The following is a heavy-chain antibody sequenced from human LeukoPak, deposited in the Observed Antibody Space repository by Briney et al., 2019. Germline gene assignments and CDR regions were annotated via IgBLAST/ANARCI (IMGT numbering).Heavy chain of an antibody. CDR1: GFTFSSYA. D-gene: IGHD1-26*01. Sequence: GGSLRLSCAASGFTFSSYAMSWVRQAPGKGLEWVSSISSSSSYIYYADSVKGRFTISRDNAKNSLYLQMNSLRAEDTAVYYCARDLGEVGATYYFDYWGQGTLVTVSS. CDR3: ARDLGEVGATYYFDY. CDR2: ISSSSSYI. V-gene: IGHV3-21*01. J-gene: IGHJ4*02.